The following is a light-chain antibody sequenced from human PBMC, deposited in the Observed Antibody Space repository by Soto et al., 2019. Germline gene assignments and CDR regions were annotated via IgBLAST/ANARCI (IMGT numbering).Light chain of an antibody. CDR3: QQSYSTPIT. CDR2: AAS. V-gene: IGKV1-39*01. Sequence: DIPMTQSPSSLSASVGDRVTITCRASQSISSYLNWYQQKPWKAPKLLIYAASSLQSGVPSRFSGSGSGTDFNLTISSLQPEDFATYYCQQSYSTPITFGQGTRLEIK. J-gene: IGKJ5*01. CDR1: QSISSY.